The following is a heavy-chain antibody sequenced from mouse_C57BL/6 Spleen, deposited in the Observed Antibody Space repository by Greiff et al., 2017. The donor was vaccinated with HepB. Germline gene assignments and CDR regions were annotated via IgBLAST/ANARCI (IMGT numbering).Heavy chain of an antibody. CDR1: GYTFTDYN. J-gene: IGHJ2*01. Sequence: EVQLQQSGPELVKPGASVKMSCKASGYTFTDYNMHWVKQSHGKSLEWIGYINPNNGGTSYNQKFKGKATLTVNKSSSTAYMELRSLTSEDSAVYYCAREGYYGNYEWYYFDYWGQGTTLTVSS. D-gene: IGHD2-1*01. CDR2: INPNNGGT. CDR3: AREGYYGNYEWYYFDY. V-gene: IGHV1-22*01.